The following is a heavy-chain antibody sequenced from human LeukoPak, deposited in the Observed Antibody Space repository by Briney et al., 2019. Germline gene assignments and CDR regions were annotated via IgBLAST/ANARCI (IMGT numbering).Heavy chain of an antibody. J-gene: IGHJ4*02. CDR3: AREVATAPDY. D-gene: IGHD5-18*01. V-gene: IGHV4-30-2*01. CDR1: GGSISSGAYS. Sequence: PSETLSLTCAVSGGSISSGAYSWSWIRQPPGKGLEWIGYIYHSGSTQYNPSLKSRVTISVDRSKNQFSLKLSSVTAADTAVYYCAREVATAPDYWGQGTLVTVSS. CDR2: IYHSGST.